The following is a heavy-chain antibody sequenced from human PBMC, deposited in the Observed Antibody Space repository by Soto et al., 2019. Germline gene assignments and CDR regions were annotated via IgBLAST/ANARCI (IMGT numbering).Heavy chain of an antibody. J-gene: IGHJ5*02. V-gene: IGHV3-30-3*01. Sequence: GGSLRLSCAASGFTFSSYAMHWVRQAPGKGLEWVAVISYDGSNKYYADSVKGRFTISRDNSKNTLYLQMNSLRAEDTAVYYCARDVNCSGGSCYFNWFDPWGQGTLVTVSS. D-gene: IGHD2-15*01. CDR2: ISYDGSNK. CDR1: GFTFSSYA. CDR3: ARDVNCSGGSCYFNWFDP.